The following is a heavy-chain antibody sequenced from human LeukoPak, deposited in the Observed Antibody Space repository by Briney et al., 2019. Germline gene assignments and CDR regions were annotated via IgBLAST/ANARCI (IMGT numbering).Heavy chain of an antibody. V-gene: IGHV4-30-2*05. D-gene: IGHD5-18*01. CDR2: IYHSGST. CDR1: GGSISSGGYS. Sequence: SETLSLTCAVSGGSISSGGYSWSWIRQPPGKGLEWIGYIYHSGSTYYNPSLKSRVTISVDTSKNQFSLKLSSVTAADTAVYYCASVDTAMGPGFFDYWGQGTLVTASS. CDR3: ASVDTAMGPGFFDY. J-gene: IGHJ4*02.